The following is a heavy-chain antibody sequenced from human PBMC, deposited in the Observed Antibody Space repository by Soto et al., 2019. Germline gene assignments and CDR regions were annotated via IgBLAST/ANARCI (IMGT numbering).Heavy chain of an antibody. V-gene: IGHV4-30-4*01. CDR2: LYYTGNT. D-gene: IGHD3-22*01. CDR3: ARHRYSDRLREYFFDY. J-gene: IGHJ4*02. CDR1: GDSINSGDFY. Sequence: KASETLSLTCTVSGDSINSGDFYWSWIRQSPEKGLEWIGNLYYTGNTYYNPSLKSRLTISVDSSKKQFSLMVTSVTAADTAVYYCARHRYSDRLREYFFDYWGQGTPVTVSS.